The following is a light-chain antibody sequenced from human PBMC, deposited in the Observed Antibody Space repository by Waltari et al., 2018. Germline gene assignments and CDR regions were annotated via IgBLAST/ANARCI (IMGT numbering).Light chain of an antibody. J-gene: IGLJ2*01. Sequence: QSALTQPASVSGSPGQSIAISCTGTRSDVGSYNLFSWYQQFPGKAPKLTLYEVNKRPSGISNRFSGSKFGNTASLTISGLQAEDEGDYYCCSYTRGSVICGGGTKLTVL. V-gene: IGLV2-23*02. CDR1: RSDVGSYNL. CDR2: EVN. CDR3: CSYTRGSVI.